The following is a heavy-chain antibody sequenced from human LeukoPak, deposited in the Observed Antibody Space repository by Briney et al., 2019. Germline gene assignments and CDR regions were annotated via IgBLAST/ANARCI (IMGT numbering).Heavy chain of an antibody. D-gene: IGHD6-25*01. CDR3: ARAATRGLNDY. CDR2: ISYDGSNK. V-gene: IGHV3-30-3*01. J-gene: IGHJ4*02. CDR1: GFTFSGYA. Sequence: PGGSLRLSCAAPGFTFSGYAMHWVRQAPGKGLEWVADISYDGSNKYYADSVKGRFTISRDNSKNTLYLQMNSLRAEDTAVYYCARAATRGLNDYWGQGTLVTVSS.